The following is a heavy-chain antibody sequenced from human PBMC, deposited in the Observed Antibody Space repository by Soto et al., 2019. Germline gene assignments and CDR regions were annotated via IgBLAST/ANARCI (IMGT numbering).Heavy chain of an antibody. D-gene: IGHD6-19*01. J-gene: IGHJ4*02. CDR3: ARGRSSGWFFDY. Sequence: PSQTLSLTCAISGDSVSSNSATWNWIRQSPSRGLEWLGRTYYRSQWYYEYAVSVKSRITINPDTSENQFSLQLNSVTPEDTAVYYCARGRSSGWFFDYWGPGILVTVSS. CDR2: TYYRSQWYY. V-gene: IGHV6-1*01. CDR1: GDSVSSNSAT.